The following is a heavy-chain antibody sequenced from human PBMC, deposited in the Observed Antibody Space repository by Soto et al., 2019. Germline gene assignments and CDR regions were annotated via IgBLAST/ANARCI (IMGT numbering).Heavy chain of an antibody. D-gene: IGHD3-16*01. Sequence: QVQLVQSGADVKKPGSSVKVSCKTSGGSFGSSAISWVRQAPAQGLEWMGEMIPVFDKANYAKNFKGRLTITADELTGTVFMELSSLRSEDTAVYFCARLRRDWGDAFDLWGLGTFVTVSS. CDR2: MIPVFDKA. J-gene: IGHJ3*01. CDR3: ARLRRDWGDAFDL. V-gene: IGHV1-69*01. CDR1: GGSFGSSA.